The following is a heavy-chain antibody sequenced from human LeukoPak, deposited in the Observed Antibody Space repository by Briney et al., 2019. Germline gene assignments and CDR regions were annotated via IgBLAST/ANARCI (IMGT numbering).Heavy chain of an antibody. Sequence: PGESLQISCKGSGYSFSSYWIGWVRQLPGKGLEWMGIIYPGDSDTRYSPSFQGQVTISADKSISTAYLQWSSLKASDTAMYYCAIRYHDSSGYYYRVVDAFDIWGQGTMVTVSS. D-gene: IGHD3-22*01. V-gene: IGHV5-51*01. CDR1: GYSFSSYW. J-gene: IGHJ3*02. CDR2: IYPGDSDT. CDR3: AIRYHDSSGYYYRVVDAFDI.